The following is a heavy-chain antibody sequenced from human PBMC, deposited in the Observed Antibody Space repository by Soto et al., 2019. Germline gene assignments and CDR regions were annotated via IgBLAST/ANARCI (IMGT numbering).Heavy chain of an antibody. J-gene: IGHJ4*02. CDR1: GGSISSYY. CDR2: IYYSGST. CDR3: ASRNGGTLDY. D-gene: IGHD2-15*01. Sequence: QVQLQESGPGLVKPSETLSLTCTVSGGSISSYYWSWIRQPPGKGLEWIGYIYYSGSTNYNPSPTGXAXTXXDTSKNQFSLKPSSVPAADTAVYYCASRNGGTLDYRGQGTLVTVSS. V-gene: IGHV4-59*08.